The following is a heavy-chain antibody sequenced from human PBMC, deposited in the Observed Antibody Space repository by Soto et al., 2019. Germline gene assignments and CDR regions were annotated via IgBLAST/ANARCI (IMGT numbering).Heavy chain of an antibody. D-gene: IGHD3-10*01. Sequence: EVQLVESGGGVVRPGGSLRLSCAASGFTSDDYGMSWVRQAPGKGLEWVSGINWNGGSTGYADSVKGRFTISRDNAKNSLYLQMNSLRAEDTALYYCARDTRRMVRGVPILDWFDPWGQGTLVTVSS. CDR3: ARDTRRMVRGVPILDWFDP. V-gene: IGHV3-20*04. CDR2: INWNGGST. CDR1: GFTSDDYG. J-gene: IGHJ5*02.